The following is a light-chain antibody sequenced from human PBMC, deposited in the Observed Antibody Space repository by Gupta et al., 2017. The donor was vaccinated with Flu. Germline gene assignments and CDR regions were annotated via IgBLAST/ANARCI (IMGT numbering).Light chain of an antibody. J-gene: IGKJ5*01. CDR3: QQRSNWPPSVT. Sequence: EIVLTQSPATLSLSPGERATLSCRASQSVSSYLAWYQQKPGQAPRLLIYDASNRATGIPARFSGRGSGTDFTLTISSLEPEDFAVYDCQQRSNWPPSVTFGQGTRLEMK. CDR2: DAS. V-gene: IGKV3-11*01. CDR1: QSVSSY.